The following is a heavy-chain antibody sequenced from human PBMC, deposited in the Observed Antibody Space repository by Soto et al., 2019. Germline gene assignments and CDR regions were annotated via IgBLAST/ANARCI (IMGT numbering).Heavy chain of an antibody. J-gene: IGHJ3*02. V-gene: IGHV6-1*01. CDR3: ARDLPAYSSSSHAFDI. CDR2: TYYRSKWYN. Sequence: PSQTLSLTCAISGDSVSSNSAAWNWIRQSPSRGLEWLGRTYYRSKWYNDYAVSVKSRITINPDTSKNQFSLQLNSVTPEDTAVYYCARDLPAYSSSSHAFDIWGQGTMVTVSS. CDR1: GDSVSSNSAA. D-gene: IGHD6-13*01.